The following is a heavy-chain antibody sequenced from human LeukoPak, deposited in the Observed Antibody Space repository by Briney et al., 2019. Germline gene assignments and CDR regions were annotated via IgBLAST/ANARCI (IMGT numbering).Heavy chain of an antibody. CDR3: ARDLVSSGPYYYYFYGMDV. Sequence: GGSLRLSCVVSGFTFSSYWMSWVRQAPGKGLEWVANIKQDGGEKYYEDSVKGRFTISRDNAKNSLYLQMNSLRAEDTAVYYCARDLVSSGPYYYYFYGMDVWGQGTTVTVSS. CDR1: GFTFSSYW. CDR2: IKQDGGEK. D-gene: IGHD6-19*01. J-gene: IGHJ6*02. V-gene: IGHV3-7*01.